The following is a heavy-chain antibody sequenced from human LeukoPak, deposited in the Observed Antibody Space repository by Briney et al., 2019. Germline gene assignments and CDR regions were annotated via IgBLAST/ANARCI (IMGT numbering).Heavy chain of an antibody. CDR2: INPSGGST. V-gene: IGHV1-46*01. D-gene: IGHD3-22*01. J-gene: IGHJ4*02. Sequence: RASVKVSCKASGYTFTSYYMHWVRQAPGQGLEWMGIINPSGGSTSYAQKFQGRVTMTRDMSTSTVYMELSSLRSEDTAVYYCASGMSMIAYFDYWGQGTLVTVSP. CDR1: GYTFTSYY. CDR3: ASGMSMIAYFDY.